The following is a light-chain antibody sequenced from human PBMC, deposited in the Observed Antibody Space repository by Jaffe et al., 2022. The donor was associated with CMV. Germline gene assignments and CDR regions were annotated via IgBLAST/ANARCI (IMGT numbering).Light chain of an antibody. J-gene: IGLJ2*01. CDR1: DIGSKS. CDR3: QVWVTNTGVE. V-gene: IGLV3-9*01. CDR2: RDT. Sequence: SYELTQPLSVSVALGQTARITCGGNDIGSKSVHWYQQRPGQAPVLVIYRDTKRPAGIPERFSGSHSENTATLSISRAQAGDEADYYCQVWVTNTGVEFGGGTKLTVL.